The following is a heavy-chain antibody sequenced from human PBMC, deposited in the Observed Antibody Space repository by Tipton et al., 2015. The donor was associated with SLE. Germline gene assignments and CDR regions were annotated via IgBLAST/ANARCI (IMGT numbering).Heavy chain of an antibody. V-gene: IGHV3-23*01. Sequence: GSLRLSCAASGFTFSSYALSWVRQAPGKGLEWVSGLSGSGDSTYHADSVKGRFTVSRDNSKSMLYLQMNSLRAEDTAVYYCAKEGGIEGPTTARLDYWGQGTLVRVSS. CDR1: GFTFSSYA. D-gene: IGHD1-26*01. CDR3: AKEGGIEGPTTARLDY. CDR2: LSGSGDST. J-gene: IGHJ4*02.